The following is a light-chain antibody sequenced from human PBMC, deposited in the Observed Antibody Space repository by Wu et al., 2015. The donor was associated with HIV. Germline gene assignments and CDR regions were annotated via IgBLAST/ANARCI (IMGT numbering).Light chain of an antibody. V-gene: IGKV3-20*01. CDR1: QSVSSSY. CDR3: QQYGSSPPYT. J-gene: IGKJ2*01. CDR2: GAS. Sequence: EIVLTQSPVTLSLSPGERATLSCRASQSVSSSYLAWHQQKPGQAPRLLIYGASSRATGIPDRFSGSGSGTDFTLTISRLEPEDFAVYYCQQYGSSPPYTFGQGTKLEIK.